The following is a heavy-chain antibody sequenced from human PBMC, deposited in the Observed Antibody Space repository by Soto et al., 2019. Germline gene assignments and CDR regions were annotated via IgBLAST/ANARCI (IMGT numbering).Heavy chain of an antibody. CDR1: GYTFTSYD. Sequence: QVQLVQSGAEVKKPGASVKVSCKASGYTFTSYDINWVRQATGQGLEWMGWMNPNSGNTGYAQKFQGRVNMTRNTSISTAYMELSSLRSEDTAVYYCAKWGRDCSGGSCYYYYYGMDVWGQGTTVTVSS. CDR3: AKWGRDCSGGSCYYYYYGMDV. D-gene: IGHD2-15*01. CDR2: MNPNSGNT. V-gene: IGHV1-8*01. J-gene: IGHJ6*02.